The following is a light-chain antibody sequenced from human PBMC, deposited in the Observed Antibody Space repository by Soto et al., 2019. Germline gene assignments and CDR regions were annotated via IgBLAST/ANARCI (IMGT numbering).Light chain of an antibody. CDR2: AAS. CDR1: QAIPRY. CDR3: QQSFRTSWT. J-gene: IGKJ1*01. V-gene: IGKV1-39*01. Sequence: DIQMTQSPSSLSASVGDRVAITCRASQAIPRYINWYQQKPGRAPKLLIYAASNLQSGVPSRFSGSGSGTEFTLTISSMQPEDFASYYCQQSFRTSWTFGQGTKVDSK.